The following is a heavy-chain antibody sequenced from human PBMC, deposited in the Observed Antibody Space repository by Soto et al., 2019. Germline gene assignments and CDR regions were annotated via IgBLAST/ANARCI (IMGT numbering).Heavy chain of an antibody. Sequence: GGSLRLSCAASGFTFSSYAMSWVRQAPGKGLEWVSAISGSGGSTYYADSVKGRFTISRDNSKNTLYLQMNSLRAEDTAVYYCAKDLGYPYYDFWSGYYTGSLYFDYWGQGTLVTVSS. CDR2: ISGSGGST. V-gene: IGHV3-23*01. J-gene: IGHJ4*02. CDR3: AKDLGYPYYDFWSGYYTGSLYFDY. D-gene: IGHD3-3*01. CDR1: GFTFSSYA.